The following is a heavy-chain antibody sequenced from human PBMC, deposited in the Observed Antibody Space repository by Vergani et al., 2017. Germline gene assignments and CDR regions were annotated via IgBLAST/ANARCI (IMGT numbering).Heavy chain of an antibody. Sequence: QVKLQESGPGLVKPSETLSLTCTVSGASVHSYYWSWIRQPPGKGLEWMGYVSFRGDTLYDPSVKGRMTISLNTSSNQFSLYLTSVTAADTAVYYCARSRIYYGAGSPDYWGQGTLVTVSS. CDR2: VSFRGDT. J-gene: IGHJ4*02. CDR1: GASVHSYY. V-gene: IGHV4-59*02. D-gene: IGHD3-10*01. CDR3: ARSRIYYGAGSPDY.